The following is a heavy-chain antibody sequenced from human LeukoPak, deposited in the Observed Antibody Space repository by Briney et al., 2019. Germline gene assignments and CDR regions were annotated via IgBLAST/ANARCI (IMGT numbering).Heavy chain of an antibody. CDR1: GYTFTGYY. CDR3: ARDRYWNYFDYYYYGMDV. Sequence: VASVKVSCKASGYTFTGYYMHWVRQAPGQGLEWMGWINPNSGGTNYAQKFQGRVTMTRDTSISTAYMELSRLRSDDTAVYYCARDRYWNYFDYYYYGMDVWGQGTTVTVSS. CDR2: INPNSGGT. V-gene: IGHV1-2*02. J-gene: IGHJ6*02. D-gene: IGHD1-7*01.